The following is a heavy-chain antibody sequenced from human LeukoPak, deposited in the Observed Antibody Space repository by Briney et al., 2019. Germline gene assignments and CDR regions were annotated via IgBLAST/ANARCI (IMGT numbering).Heavy chain of an antibody. Sequence: SVKVSCKASGGTLSSYAFSWVRQAPGQGLEWMGGIIPIVGTTNYAQMFQGRVTITADESTSTAYMELSSLRSEDTAVYYCARGGYYYDSSGYSHLPDYWGQGTLVTVSA. J-gene: IGHJ4*02. D-gene: IGHD3-22*01. V-gene: IGHV1-69*13. CDR1: GGTLSSYA. CDR3: ARGGYYYDSSGYSHLPDY. CDR2: IIPIVGTT.